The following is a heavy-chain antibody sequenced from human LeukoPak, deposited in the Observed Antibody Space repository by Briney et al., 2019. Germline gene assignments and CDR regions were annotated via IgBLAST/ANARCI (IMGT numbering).Heavy chain of an antibody. CDR1: GGSMNSYY. Sequence: SETLSLTCTVPGGSMNSYYWSWIRQPPGKGLEWIGYIFYSGTTDYNPSLKSRVTISVDASKNQFSLKVSSVTAADTAVYYCARDRSRYSSRYFDFWGQGTLVTVSS. V-gene: IGHV4-59*01. D-gene: IGHD6-19*01. CDR2: IFYSGTT. CDR3: ARDRSRYSSRYFDF. J-gene: IGHJ4*02.